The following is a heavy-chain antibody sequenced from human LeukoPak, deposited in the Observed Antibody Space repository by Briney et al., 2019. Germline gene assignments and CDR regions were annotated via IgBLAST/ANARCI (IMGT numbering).Heavy chain of an antibody. V-gene: IGHV3-21*01. J-gene: IGHJ4*02. CDR3: ARSYSSSWYYFDY. D-gene: IGHD6-13*01. CDR2: ISSSSSYI. Sequence: GGSLRLSCTASGFTFGDYAMSWFRQAPGKGLEWVSSISSSSSYIYYADSVKGRFTISRDNAKNSLYLQMNSLRAEDTAVYYCARSYSSSWYYFDYWGQGTLVTVSS. CDR1: GFTFGDYA.